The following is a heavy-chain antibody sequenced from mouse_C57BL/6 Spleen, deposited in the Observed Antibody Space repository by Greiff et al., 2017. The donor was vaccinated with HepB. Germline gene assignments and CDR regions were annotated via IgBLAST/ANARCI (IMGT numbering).Heavy chain of an antibody. Sequence: QVQLQQSGPGLVKPSQSLFLTCSITGFPITSGYYWIWIRQSPGKPLEWMGYITHSGETFYNPSLQSPISITRETSKNQFFLQLNSVTTEDTAMYYRAGEAYYDYGRFAYWGQGTLVTVSA. CDR3: AGEAYYDYGRFAY. CDR1: GFPITSGYY. J-gene: IGHJ3*01. CDR2: ITHSGET. V-gene: IGHV12-3*01. D-gene: IGHD2-4*01.